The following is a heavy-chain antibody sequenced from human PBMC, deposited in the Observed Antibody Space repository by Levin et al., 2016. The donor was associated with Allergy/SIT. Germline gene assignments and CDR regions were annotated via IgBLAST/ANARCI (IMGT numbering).Heavy chain of an antibody. CDR1: GFTFDDYA. CDR2: ISWNSGST. V-gene: IGHV3-9*01. CDR3: AKDIGKSGYYNVPDY. D-gene: IGHD3-22*01. J-gene: IGHJ4*02. Sequence: SLKISCVTSGFTFDDYAMHWVRQAPGKGLEWVSGISWNSGSTGYADSVKGRFTISRDSAKKSLYLEMSSLRSEDTALYYCAKDIGKSGYYNVPDYWGRGTQVTVSS.